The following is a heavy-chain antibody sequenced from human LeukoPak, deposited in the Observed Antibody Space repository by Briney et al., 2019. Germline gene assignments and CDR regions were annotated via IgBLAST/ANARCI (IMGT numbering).Heavy chain of an antibody. CDR3: ASTAGTWSGSDY. J-gene: IGHJ4*02. D-gene: IGHD6-13*01. Sequence: GGSLRLSCAVSGFTFSSYSMNWVRQAPGKGLEWVSSISSSSSYIYYADSVKGRFTISRDNAKNSLYLQMNSLRAEDTAVYYCASTAGTWSGSDYWGQGTLVTVSS. V-gene: IGHV3-21*01. CDR1: GFTFSSYS. CDR2: ISSSSSYI.